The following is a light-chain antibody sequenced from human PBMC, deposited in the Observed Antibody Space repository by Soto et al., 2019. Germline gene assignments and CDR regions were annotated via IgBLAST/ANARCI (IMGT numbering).Light chain of an antibody. CDR2: EVS. Sequence: QSALTQPASVSGSPGQSITISCTGTSSDVGGYNYVSWYQQHPGKAPKLMIYEVSNRPSGVSNRFSGSKSGNTASLTISGLQAEDEAEYYCSSKRDSSTLFVFGTGTKLTVL. CDR3: SSKRDSSTLFV. V-gene: IGLV2-14*01. CDR1: SSDVGGYNY. J-gene: IGLJ1*01.